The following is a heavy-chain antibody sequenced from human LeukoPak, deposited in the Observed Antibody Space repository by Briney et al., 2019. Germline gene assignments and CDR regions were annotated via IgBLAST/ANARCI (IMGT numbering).Heavy chain of an antibody. J-gene: IGHJ6*02. D-gene: IGHD3-10*01. Sequence: PSETLSLTCTVSGGSISSSSYYWGWIRQPPGKGLEWIGSIYYSGSTYYNPSLKSRVTISVDTSKNQFSLKLSSVTAADTAVYYCASPYGSGSYYSDYYYYGMDVWGQGTTVTVSS. CDR1: GGSISSSSYY. CDR3: ASPYGSGSYYSDYYYYGMDV. V-gene: IGHV4-39*01. CDR2: IYYSGST.